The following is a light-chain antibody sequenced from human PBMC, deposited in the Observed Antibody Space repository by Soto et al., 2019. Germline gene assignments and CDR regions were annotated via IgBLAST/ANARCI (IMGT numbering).Light chain of an antibody. V-gene: IGLV6-57*04. CDR3: QSYYSSIRV. CDR2: EDN. Sequence: NFMLTQPHSVSESPGKTVTISCTRSSGSIASNYVQWYQQRPGSAPTTVIYEDNQRPSGVPDRFSGSIDSSSNSASLTISGLKTEDEADYYCQSYYSSIRVFGGGTKLTVL. J-gene: IGLJ2*01. CDR1: SGSIASNY.